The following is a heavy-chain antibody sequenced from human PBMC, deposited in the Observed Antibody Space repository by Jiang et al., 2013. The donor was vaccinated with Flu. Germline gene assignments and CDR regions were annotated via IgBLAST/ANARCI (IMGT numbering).Heavy chain of an antibody. CDR3: AKATSHCGGDCYDFDY. V-gene: IGHV3-30*18. CDR2: ISYDGSNK. CDR1: GFTFSSYG. Sequence: LSCAASGFTFSSYGMHWVRQAPGKGLEWVAVISYDGSNKYYADSVKGRFTISRDNSKNTLYLQMNSLRAEDTAVYYCAKATSHCGGDCYDFDYWGQGTLVTVSS. J-gene: IGHJ4*02. D-gene: IGHD2-21*02.